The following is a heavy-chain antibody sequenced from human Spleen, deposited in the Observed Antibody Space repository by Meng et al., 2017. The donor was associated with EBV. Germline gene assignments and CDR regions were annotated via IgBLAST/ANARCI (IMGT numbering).Heavy chain of an antibody. J-gene: IGHJ4*02. D-gene: IGHD6-19*01. V-gene: IGHV3-23*01. CDR3: ARDFVTVSGQGFDC. Sequence: EVHLLESXGGLVQSGGALRIPCAASGFTFSISALNWVRQAPGKGLEWVSIIGGSGGDTYYADSVKGRFTISRDNSRNTLYLQMNSLRADDTAVYYCARDFVTVSGQGFDCWGQGTLLTVSS. CDR1: GFTFSISA. CDR2: IGGSGGDT.